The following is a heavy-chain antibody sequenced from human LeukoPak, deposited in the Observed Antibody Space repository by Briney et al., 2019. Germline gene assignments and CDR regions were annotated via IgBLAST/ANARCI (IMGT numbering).Heavy chain of an antibody. J-gene: IGHJ5*02. V-gene: IGHV1-46*01. CDR3: ARDTMVYYDSSVNWFDP. Sequence: ASVKVSCKASGYTFTSYYMHWVRQAPGQGLEWMGIINPSGGSTSYAQKFQGRVTMTRDTSTSTVYMELSSLRSEDTAVYYCARDTMVYYDSSVNWFDPWGQGTLVTVSS. CDR2: INPSGGST. D-gene: IGHD3-22*01. CDR1: GYTFTSYY.